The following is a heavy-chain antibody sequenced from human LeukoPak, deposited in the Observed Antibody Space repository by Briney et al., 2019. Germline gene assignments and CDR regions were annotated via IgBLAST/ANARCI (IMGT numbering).Heavy chain of an antibody. D-gene: IGHD3-10*01. J-gene: IGHJ5*02. CDR3: ASFGGPARRWFGESYNWLDP. CDR2: INPNSGGT. CDR1: GYTFTGYY. V-gene: IGHV1-2*02. Sequence: ASVKVSCKASGYTFTGYYMDWVRQAPGQGLEWMGWINPNSGGTNYAQKFQGRVTMTRDTSISTAYMELSRLRSDDTAVYYCASFGGPARRWFGESYNWLDPWGQGTLVTVSS.